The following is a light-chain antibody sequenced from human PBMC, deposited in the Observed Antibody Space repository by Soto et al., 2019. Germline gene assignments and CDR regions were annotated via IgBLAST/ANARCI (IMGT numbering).Light chain of an antibody. CDR3: QQYDNLPPFT. V-gene: IGKV1-33*01. CDR1: QDISNY. CDR2: DAS. Sequence: DIQMTQSPSSLSASVGDRVTITCQASQDISNYLNWYQQKPGKAPKLLIYDASNLETGVPSRFSGSGSGTDSTFTISRLQPEDIATYYCQQYDNLPPFTFGPGPKVDIK. J-gene: IGKJ3*01.